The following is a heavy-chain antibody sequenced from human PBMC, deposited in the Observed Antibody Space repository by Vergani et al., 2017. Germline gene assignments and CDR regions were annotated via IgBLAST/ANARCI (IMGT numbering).Heavy chain of an antibody. CDR2: IHTYTGNP. J-gene: IGHJ4*02. CDR1: GYTFSNYA. CDR3: ARGLNFYDSGTFDY. D-gene: IGHD3-10*01. Sequence: QVELVHSGSELKKPGASVTVSCKPSGYTFSNYAMNWVRHAPGHGTEWMGWIHTYTGNPMYARSFTGRWVFSLDTSVNTAYLQIRSLEAEDTAVYHCARGLNFYDSGTFDYWGQGTLVTVSS. V-gene: IGHV7-4-1*02.